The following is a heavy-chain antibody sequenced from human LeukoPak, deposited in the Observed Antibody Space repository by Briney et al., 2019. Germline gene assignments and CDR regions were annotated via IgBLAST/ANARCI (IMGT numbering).Heavy chain of an antibody. CDR1: GGSITGYY. J-gene: IGHJ4*02. CDR3: ARGTDMIPISGYYSFVY. D-gene: IGHD5-12*01. CDR2: VSDTGRA. Sequence: NSSETLSLTCTVSGGSITGYYWTWIRQPAGKGLEWIGRVSDTGRAYYNPSLERRVTISLDTSNNRFSLKVTSVTAADTAVYYCARGTDMIPISGYYSFVYWGQGTLVSVSS. V-gene: IGHV4-4*07.